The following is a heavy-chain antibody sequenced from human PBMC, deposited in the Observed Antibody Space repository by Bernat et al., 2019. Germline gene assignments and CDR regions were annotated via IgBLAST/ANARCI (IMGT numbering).Heavy chain of an antibody. Sequence: QVQLVESGGGVVQPGRSLRLSCAASGFTFSSYGMHWVRQAPGKGLEWVAVISYDRSNKYYADSVKGRFTISGDNSKNTLELQMKSLRAEGTAVYYCAKDRPGEQLVGGFDYWGQGTLVTVSS. D-gene: IGHD6-13*01. V-gene: IGHV3-30*18. CDR2: ISYDRSNK. CDR3: AKDRPGEQLVGGFDY. J-gene: IGHJ4*02. CDR1: GFTFSSYG.